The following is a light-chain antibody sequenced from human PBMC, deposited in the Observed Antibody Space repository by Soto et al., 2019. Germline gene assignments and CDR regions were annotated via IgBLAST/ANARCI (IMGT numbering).Light chain of an antibody. CDR3: SSYGGSNNYV. CDR2: EVS. Sequence: QSVLTQPPSASGSPGQSVTISCTGTSSDVGRYIYVSWYQQHPGKAPKIIMYEVSKRPSGVPDRFSGSKSGNTASLTVSGLQDEDEADYYCSSYGGSNNYVFGTGTKLTVL. V-gene: IGLV2-8*01. J-gene: IGLJ1*01. CDR1: SSDVGRYIY.